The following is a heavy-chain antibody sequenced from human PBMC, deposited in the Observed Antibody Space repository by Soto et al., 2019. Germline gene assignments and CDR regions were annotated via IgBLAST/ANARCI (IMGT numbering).Heavy chain of an antibody. J-gene: IGHJ4*02. CDR3: AREGSYHDFDY. D-gene: IGHD3-22*01. CDR2: ISGYNGDT. CDR1: GYTFTSYG. V-gene: IGHV1-18*01. Sequence: VASVKVSCKASGYTFTSYGISWVRQAPGQGLAWMGWISGYNGDTNYAQKFQGRVTLTTDTSTSTAYLEVMTLRSDDTAVYYCAREGSYHDFDYWGLGXLVTVYS.